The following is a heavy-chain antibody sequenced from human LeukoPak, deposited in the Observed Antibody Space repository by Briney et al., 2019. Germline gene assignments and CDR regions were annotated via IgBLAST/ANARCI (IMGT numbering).Heavy chain of an antibody. CDR2: TYYRSKWYN. V-gene: IGHV6-1*01. Sequence: SQTLSLTCAISGDSVSSNSATWNWIRQSPSRGLEWLGRTYYRSKWYNEYAVSVKSRIIINPDTSTNQYSLQLNAVTPDDTAVYYRARGFAGTIDYWGQGTLVAVSS. CDR3: ARGFAGTIDY. CDR1: GDSVSSNSAT. J-gene: IGHJ4*02. D-gene: IGHD6-13*01.